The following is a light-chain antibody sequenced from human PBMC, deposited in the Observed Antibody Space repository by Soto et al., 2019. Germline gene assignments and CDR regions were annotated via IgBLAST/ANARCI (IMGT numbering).Light chain of an antibody. CDR2: AAS. V-gene: IGKV1-39*01. J-gene: IGKJ3*01. Sequence: DIQMTQSPASLSASVGDRVTLTCRASQSISSYLNWYQQKPGKAPKLLIYAASSLQSGVPSRFSGSGSGTDFTLTIRSLQPEDFATYYCQHSYSTPLAFGPGTKVDIK. CDR1: QSISSY. CDR3: QHSYSTPLA.